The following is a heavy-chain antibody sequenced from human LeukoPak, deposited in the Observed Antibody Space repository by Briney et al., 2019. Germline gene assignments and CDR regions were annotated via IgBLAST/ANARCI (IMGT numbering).Heavy chain of an antibody. Sequence: SETLSLTCAVYGGSFSGYYWSWIRQPPGKGLEWIGEINHSGSTNYNPSLKSRVTISVDTSKNQFSLKLSSVTAADTAVYYCARPYVYGGQGPLVTVSP. J-gene: IGHJ4*02. D-gene: IGHD3-16*01. V-gene: IGHV4-34*01. CDR2: INHSGST. CDR1: GGSFSGYY. CDR3: ARPYVY.